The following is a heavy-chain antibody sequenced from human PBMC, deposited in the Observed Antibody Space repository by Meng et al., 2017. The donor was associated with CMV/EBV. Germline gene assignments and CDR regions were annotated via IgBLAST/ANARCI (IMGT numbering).Heavy chain of an antibody. Sequence: ASVKVSCKASGYTFTGYYMHWVRQAPGQGLEWMGWINPNSGGTNYAQKFQGRVTMTRDTSISTAYMELSRLRSDDTAVYYCARCVVVPAAHATPRIWFDPWGQGTLVTVSS. CDR2: INPNSGGT. CDR3: ARCVVVPAAHATPRIWFDP. CDR1: GYTFTGYY. J-gene: IGHJ5*02. D-gene: IGHD2-2*01. V-gene: IGHV1-2*02.